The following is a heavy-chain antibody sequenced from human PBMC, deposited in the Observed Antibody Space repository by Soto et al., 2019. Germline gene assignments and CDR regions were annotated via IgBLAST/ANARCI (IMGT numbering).Heavy chain of an antibody. Sequence: EVQLVESGGGLVQPGRSLRLSCAASGFTFDDYAMHWVWQAPGKGLEWVSGISFNSGSIGYADSVKGRFTISRDNAKNSLYLQMNSLRPEDTALYYCTKDNPKYGSGSQEGGFFDYWGQGTLVTVSS. CDR2: ISFNSGSI. D-gene: IGHD3-10*01. CDR1: GFTFDDYA. V-gene: IGHV3-9*01. CDR3: TKDNPKYGSGSQEGGFFDY. J-gene: IGHJ4*02.